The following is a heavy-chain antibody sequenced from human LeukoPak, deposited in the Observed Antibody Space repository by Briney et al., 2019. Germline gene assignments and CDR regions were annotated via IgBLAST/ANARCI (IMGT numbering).Heavy chain of an antibody. V-gene: IGHV4-4*07. D-gene: IGHD3-10*01. Sequence: PSETLSLTCSVSGASISSYYYNWIRQTAGGGLEWIGRLYISGSTDYNPSLKSRVTISVDTSNNQFFLELTSVTAADTAVYFCARDLSGSLYFDYWGQGGLVTVSS. CDR1: GASISSYY. J-gene: IGHJ4*02. CDR2: LYISGST. CDR3: ARDLSGSLYFDY.